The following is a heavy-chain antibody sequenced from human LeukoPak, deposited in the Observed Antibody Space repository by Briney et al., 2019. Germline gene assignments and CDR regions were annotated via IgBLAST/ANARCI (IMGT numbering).Heavy chain of an antibody. CDR2: IASDGSST. CDR1: GFTFSSYW. V-gene: IGHV3-74*01. D-gene: IGHD4-23*01. CDR3: ARGRPHGNDY. J-gene: IGHJ4*02. Sequence: PGGSLRLSCAASGFTFSSYWMNWVRQAPGKGRVWVSRIASDGSSTTYADSVKGRFSISRDNAKSTLYLQMNSLRVEDTAVYYCARGRPHGNDYWGQGTLVTVSS.